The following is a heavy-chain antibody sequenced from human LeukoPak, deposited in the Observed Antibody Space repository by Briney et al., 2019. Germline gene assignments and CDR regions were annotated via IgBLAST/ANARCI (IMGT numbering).Heavy chain of an antibody. J-gene: IGHJ6*03. CDR1: GFTFDDYA. CDR2: ISGDGGST. Sequence: GGSLRLXCAASGFTFDDYAMHWVRHAPGKGLEWVSLISGDGGSTYYADSVKGRFTISRDNSKNSLYLQMNSLRTEDTALYYCAKDTLSAILYYYMDVWGKGTTVTVSS. CDR3: AKDTLSAILYYYMDV. V-gene: IGHV3-43*02. D-gene: IGHD5/OR15-5a*01.